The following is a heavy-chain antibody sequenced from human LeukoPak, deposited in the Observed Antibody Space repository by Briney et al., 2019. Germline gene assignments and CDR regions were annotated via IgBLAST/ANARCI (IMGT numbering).Heavy chain of an antibody. D-gene: IGHD2-15*01. CDR3: ARGVGYCSGGSCYWTFFDY. CDR1: GGTFSSYA. J-gene: IGHJ4*02. Sequence: GASVTVSCTASGGTFSSYAISWVRQAPGQGLEWMGGIIPVFGTANYAQKFQGRVTITADESTSTAYMELSSLRSEDTAVYYCARGVGYCSGGSCYWTFFDYWGQGTLVTVSS. CDR2: IIPVFGTA. V-gene: IGHV1-69*13.